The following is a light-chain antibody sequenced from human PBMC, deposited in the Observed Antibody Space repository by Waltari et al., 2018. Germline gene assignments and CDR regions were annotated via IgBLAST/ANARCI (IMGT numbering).Light chain of an antibody. CDR1: SSDFGNYNF. J-gene: IGLJ3*02. CDR3: SSFAGRWV. CDR2: EVT. Sequence: QSALTQPPSASGSPGQSVTISCTGTSSDFGNYNFVSWYQQHPGKAPKVIIYEVTKRSSGVPDRFSCSKSGTTASLTVSGLQAEDEADYYCSSFAGRWVFGGGTKLTVL. V-gene: IGLV2-8*01.